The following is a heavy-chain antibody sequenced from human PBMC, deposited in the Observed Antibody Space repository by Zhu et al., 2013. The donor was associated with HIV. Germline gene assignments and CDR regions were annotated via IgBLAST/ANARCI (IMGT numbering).Heavy chain of an antibody. J-gene: IGHJ4*02. D-gene: IGHD4-17*01. CDR2: ISAYNGNT. V-gene: IGHV1-18*01. CDR1: GATFRTYA. CDR3: ARDRTTVTTEGGY. Sequence: QVQLVQSGAEVKKPGSSVKVSCKASGATFRTYAVSWVRQAPGQGLEWMGWISAYNGNTNYAQKIQGRVTMTTDTSTSTAYMELRSLRSDDTAVYYCARDRTTVTTEGGYWGQGTLVTVSS.